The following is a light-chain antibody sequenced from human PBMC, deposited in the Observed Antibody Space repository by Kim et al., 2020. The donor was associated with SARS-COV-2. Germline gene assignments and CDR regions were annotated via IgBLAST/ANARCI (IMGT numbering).Light chain of an antibody. J-gene: IGKJ2*01. CDR3: QQYGSSLYT. CDR1: QSVSSSY. CDR2: GAS. V-gene: IGKV3-20*01. Sequence: LCPGGRSTLACRASQSVSSSYLAWYQQKPGQAPRLLICGASSRATGIPDSFSGSGSGTDFTLTISRLEPEDFAVYYCQQYGSSLYTFGQGTKLEI.